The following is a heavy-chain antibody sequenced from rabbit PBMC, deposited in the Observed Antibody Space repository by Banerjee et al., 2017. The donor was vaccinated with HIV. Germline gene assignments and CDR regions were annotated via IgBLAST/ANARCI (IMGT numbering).Heavy chain of an antibody. CDR2: INTSSGNA. CDR3: ARRDGGYVAYGYAYYGMDL. CDR1: GFTLSSYW. V-gene: IGHV1S45*01. Sequence: QEQLVESGGGLVQPEGSLTLTCKASGFTLSSYWMWWVRQAPGKGLEWIACINTSSGNAVYANWAKGRFTISKTSSTTVTLQMTSLTAADTATYFCARRDGGYVAYGYAYYGMDLWGPGTLVTVS. D-gene: IGHD6-1*01. J-gene: IGHJ6*01.